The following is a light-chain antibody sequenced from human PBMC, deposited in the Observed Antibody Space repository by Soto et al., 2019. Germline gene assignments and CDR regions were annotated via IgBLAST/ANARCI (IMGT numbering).Light chain of an antibody. Sequence: QSALTQPRSVSGSPGQSVAISCTGTSSDVGGYNYVSWYQQHPGKAPKLIICDVTKRPSGVPDRFSGSSSGNTASLTISGLQAEDEADYFCCSYAGSYSYVFGTGTKLTVL. V-gene: IGLV2-11*01. J-gene: IGLJ1*01. CDR3: CSYAGSYSYV. CDR2: DVT. CDR1: SSDVGGYNY.